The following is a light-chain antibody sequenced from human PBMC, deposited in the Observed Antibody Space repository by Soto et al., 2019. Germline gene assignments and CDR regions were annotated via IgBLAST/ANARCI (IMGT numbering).Light chain of an antibody. CDR2: GAS. Sequence: EVVLTQSPATLSVSPGDRATLSCRASQSVSRNLAWYQQKPGQAPRLLIYGASTRATGVPARFSGSGSATEFTLSISSLQSEDVGVYHCQQYGDWPPETFGQGTKLEI. CDR1: QSVSRN. J-gene: IGKJ2*01. CDR3: QQYGDWPPET. V-gene: IGKV3-15*01.